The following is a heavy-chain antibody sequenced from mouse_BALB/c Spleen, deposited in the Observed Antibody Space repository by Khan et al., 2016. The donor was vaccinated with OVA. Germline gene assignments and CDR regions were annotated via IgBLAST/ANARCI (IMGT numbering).Heavy chain of an antibody. CDR3: AIIYYGLAWFTY. D-gene: IGHD1-2*01. J-gene: IGHJ3*01. V-gene: IGHV2-3*01. CDR2: IWGDGAT. Sequence: QVQLKESGPGLVAPSQSLSITCTVSGFSLVTYGVSWVRQPPGKGLEWLGVIWGDGATNYHSVLKSRLIISKDNSESQVILKLKSLQTDDTATSYFAIIYYGLAWFTYWGQGTLVTVSA. CDR1: GFSLVTYG.